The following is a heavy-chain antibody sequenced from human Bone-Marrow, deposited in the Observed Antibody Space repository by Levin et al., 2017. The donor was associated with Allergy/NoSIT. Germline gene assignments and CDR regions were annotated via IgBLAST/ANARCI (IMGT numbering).Heavy chain of an antibody. J-gene: IGHJ6*02. CDR1: GFTFDDYA. Sequence: SLKISCAASGFTFDDYAMHWVRQAPGKGLEWVSGISWNSGSRGYADSVKGRFTISRDNAKNSLYLKMNSLRAEDTALYYCAKDMREGLAEAGNNIFYYYGMDVWGQGTTVTVSS. CDR2: ISWNSGSR. CDR3: AKDMREGLAEAGNNIFYYYGMDV. D-gene: IGHD6-13*01. V-gene: IGHV3-9*01.